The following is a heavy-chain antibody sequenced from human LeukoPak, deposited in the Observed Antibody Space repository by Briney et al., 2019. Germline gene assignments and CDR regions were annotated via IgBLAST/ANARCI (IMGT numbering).Heavy chain of an antibody. CDR3: ARINVGYSGSSLDY. D-gene: IGHD1-26*01. J-gene: IGHJ4*02. CDR2: ISSSSSYI. Sequence: GGSLRLSCAASGFIFSSYSMNWVRQAPGKGLEWVSSISSSSSYIYYADSVKGRFTISRDNAKNSLYLQMNSLRAEDTAVYYCARINVGYSGSSLDYWGQGTLVTVSS. CDR1: GFIFSSYS. V-gene: IGHV3-21*01.